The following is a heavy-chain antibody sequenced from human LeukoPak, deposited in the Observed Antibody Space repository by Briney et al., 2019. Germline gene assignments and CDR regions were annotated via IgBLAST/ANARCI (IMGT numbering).Heavy chain of an antibody. CDR3: ARTELTGYSSGWYPAEVDY. CDR1: GGSISSSSYY. J-gene: IGHJ4*02. D-gene: IGHD6-19*01. V-gene: IGHV4-39*01. CDR2: IYYGGST. Sequence: SETVSLTCTVSGGSISSSSYYWGWIRQPPGKGLEWIGSIYYGGSTYYNPSLKNRVTISVDTSKNQFSLKLSSVTAADTAVYYCARTELTGYSSGWYPAEVDYWGQGTLVTVSS.